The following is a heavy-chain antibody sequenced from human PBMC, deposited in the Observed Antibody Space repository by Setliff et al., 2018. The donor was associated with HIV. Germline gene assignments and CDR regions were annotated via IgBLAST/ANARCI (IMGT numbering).Heavy chain of an antibody. V-gene: IGHV4-34*01. Sequence: SETLSLTCAVYGASIRGFYWSWIRQPPGKGLEWIGEIHHSGSTNYNPSLRSRVTISIDTSKNQFSLNLNSVTAADTAVYYCARVPRITTLRNAFDIWGQGTMVTVSS. CDR2: IHHSGST. CDR3: ARVPRITTLRNAFDI. J-gene: IGHJ3*02. CDR1: GASIRGFY. D-gene: IGHD3-10*01.